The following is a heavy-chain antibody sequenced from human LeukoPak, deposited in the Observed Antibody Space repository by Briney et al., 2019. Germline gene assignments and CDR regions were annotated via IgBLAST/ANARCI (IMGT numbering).Heavy chain of an antibody. J-gene: IGHJ3*02. Sequence: PSETLSLTCTVSGGSISSGGYYWSWIRQHPGKGLEWIGYIYYSGSTYYNPSLKSRVTISVDTSKNQFSLKLSSVTAADTAVYYCARPTTVTTTAFDIWGQGTMVTVSS. CDR1: GGSISSGGYY. V-gene: IGHV4-31*03. CDR3: ARPTTVTTTAFDI. D-gene: IGHD4-11*01. CDR2: IYYSGST.